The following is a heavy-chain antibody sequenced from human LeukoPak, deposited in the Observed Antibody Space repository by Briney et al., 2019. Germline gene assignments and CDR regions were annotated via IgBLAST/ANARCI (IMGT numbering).Heavy chain of an antibody. J-gene: IGHJ4*02. CDR3: ARDLSSSWYSLGY. Sequence: GGSLRLSCTDSGNSFYDYGMSWVRQVPRKGVEWVSGINWDGGATAYADSVKGRLTISRDHAKNSVFLQMNSLRAEDTALYFCARDLSSSWYSLGYWGQGILVTVSS. CDR2: INWDGGAT. CDR1: GNSFYDYG. V-gene: IGHV3-20*04. D-gene: IGHD6-13*01.